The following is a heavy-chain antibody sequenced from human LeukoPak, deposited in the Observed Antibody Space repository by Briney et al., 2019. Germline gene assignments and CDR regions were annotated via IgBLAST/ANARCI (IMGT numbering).Heavy chain of an antibody. CDR1: GGSISSYY. V-gene: IGHV4-59*08. J-gene: IGHJ4*02. D-gene: IGHD3-10*01. CDR2: IYYSGST. CDR3: AGTRITMVRGVIILGTFDY. Sequence: PSETLSLTCTVSGGSISSYYWSWIRQPPGKGLEWIGYIYYSGSTNYNPSLKSRVTISVDTSKNQFSLRLSSVTAADTAVYYCAGTRITMVRGVIILGTFDYWGQGTLVTVSS.